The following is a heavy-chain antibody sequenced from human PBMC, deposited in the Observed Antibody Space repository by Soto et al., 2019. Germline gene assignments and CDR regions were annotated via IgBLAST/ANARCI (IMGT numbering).Heavy chain of an antibody. Sequence: QVQLQESGPGLVKPSQTLSLTCTVSGGSISSGSFYCCWLRQHPGKGLEWVVYIFYRGSTYYKPSLKRRLTISVATSANPFSLKLSSVTAAETAVYYGASWLDYYGSVSYWYFDLWGRGTLVTVSS. D-gene: IGHD3-10*01. CDR3: ASWLDYYGSVSYWYFDL. CDR2: IFYRGST. V-gene: IGHV4-31*03. CDR1: GGSISSGSFY. J-gene: IGHJ2*01.